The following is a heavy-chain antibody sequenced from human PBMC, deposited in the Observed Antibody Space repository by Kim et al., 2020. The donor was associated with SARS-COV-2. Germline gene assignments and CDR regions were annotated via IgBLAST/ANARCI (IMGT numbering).Heavy chain of an antibody. CDR3: ARGLRTTGTTIGY. J-gene: IGHJ4*02. V-gene: IGHV1-8*01. D-gene: IGHD1-1*01. Sequence: YAQKFQGRVTMTRNTSISTAYMELSSLRSEDTAVYYCARGLRTTGTTIGYWGQGTLVTVSS.